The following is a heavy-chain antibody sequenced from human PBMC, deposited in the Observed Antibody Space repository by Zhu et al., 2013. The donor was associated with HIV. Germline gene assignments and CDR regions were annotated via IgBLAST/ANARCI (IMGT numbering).Heavy chain of an antibody. V-gene: IGHV4-39*07. CDR3: ARVYSSSWALHFDY. Sequence: QVQLQESGPGLVKPSETLSLTCTVSGGSISSSSYYWGWIRQPPGKGLEWIGSIYYSGSTYYNPSLKSRVTISVDTSKNQFSLKLSSVTAADTAVYYCARVYSSSWALHFDYWGQGNPGSPSPQ. CDR1: GGSISSSSYY. J-gene: IGHJ4*02. CDR2: IYYSGST. D-gene: IGHD6-13*01.